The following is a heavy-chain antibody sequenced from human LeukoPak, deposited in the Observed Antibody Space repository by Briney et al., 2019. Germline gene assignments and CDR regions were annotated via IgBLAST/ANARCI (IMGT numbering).Heavy chain of an antibody. CDR1: GGSISSGDYY. Sequence: SETLSLTCTVSGGSISSGDYYWSWLRQPPGKGLEWVGYIYYSGSTYYNPSLKSRVTISVDTSKNQFSLKLSSVTAADTAVYYCARDGDSSSSDAGWFDHWGQGTLVTVSS. D-gene: IGHD6-6*01. J-gene: IGHJ5*02. CDR2: IYYSGST. CDR3: ARDGDSSSSDAGWFDH. V-gene: IGHV4-30-4*08.